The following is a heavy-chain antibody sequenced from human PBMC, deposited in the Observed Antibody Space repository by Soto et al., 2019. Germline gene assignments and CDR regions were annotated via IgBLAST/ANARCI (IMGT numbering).Heavy chain of an antibody. CDR3: ARVAQQLALEGWFDP. CDR1: GYTFTSYA. D-gene: IGHD6-13*01. CDR2: INAGNGNT. V-gene: IGHV1-3*01. Sequence: GASVKVSCKASGYTFTSYAMHWVRQAPGQRLEWMGWINAGNGNTKYSQKFQGRVTITRDTSASTAYMELSSLRSEDTAVYYCARVAQQLALEGWFDPWGQGTLVTVSS. J-gene: IGHJ5*02.